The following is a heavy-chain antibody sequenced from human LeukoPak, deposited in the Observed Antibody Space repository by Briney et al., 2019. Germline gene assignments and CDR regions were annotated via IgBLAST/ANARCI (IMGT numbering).Heavy chain of an antibody. J-gene: IGHJ6*02. Sequence: SVKVSCKASGYTFTSYGISWVRQAPGQGLEWMGGIIPIFGTANYAQKFQGRVTITADESTSTAYMELSSLRSEDTAVYYCASRSYSGGFRYYYYYGMDVWGQGTTVTVSS. D-gene: IGHD2-15*01. CDR1: GYTFTSYG. V-gene: IGHV1-69*13. CDR2: IIPIFGTA. CDR3: ASRSYSGGFRYYYYYGMDV.